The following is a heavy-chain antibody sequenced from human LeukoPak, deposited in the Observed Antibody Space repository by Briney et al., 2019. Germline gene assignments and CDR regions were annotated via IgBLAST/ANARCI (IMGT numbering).Heavy chain of an antibody. V-gene: IGHV3-7*01. D-gene: IGHD2-15*01. CDR1: GFNFSSYW. J-gene: IGHJ4*02. CDR2: INQDERQK. CDR3: ARGGAPDY. Sequence: GGSLRLSCVASGFNFSSYWMTWVRQSPGKGLEWVANINQDERQKYYVDSVKGRFTISRDNPKNSVSLQMTSLGADDGGLYYCARGGAPDYWGRGTLVTVSS.